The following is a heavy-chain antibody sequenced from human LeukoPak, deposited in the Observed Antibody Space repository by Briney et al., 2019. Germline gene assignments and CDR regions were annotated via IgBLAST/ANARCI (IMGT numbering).Heavy chain of an antibody. CDR2: IYYSGST. D-gene: IGHD1-1*01. V-gene: IGHV4-30-4*01. J-gene: IGHJ4*02. CDR3: AREGGTGTTNY. CDR1: GGSISSGDYY. Sequence: SETLSLTCTVSGGSISSGDYYWSWIRQPPGKGLEWIGYIYYSGSTYYNPSLKSRVTISVDTSKNQFSLKLSSVTAADTAVYYCAREGGTGTTNYWGQGTLVTVSS.